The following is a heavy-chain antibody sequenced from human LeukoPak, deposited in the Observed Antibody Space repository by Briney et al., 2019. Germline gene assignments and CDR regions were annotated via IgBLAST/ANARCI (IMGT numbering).Heavy chain of an antibody. Sequence: ASVKVSCKASGGTFRTNGYTWVRQAPGQGLEWMGGIIPMFDSRSFAQKFQGRVTLTSDESGSTVYMELRNLTSEDTAVYYCAKGPHFFDYWGQGTLVTVSS. CDR1: GGTFRTNG. CDR2: IIPMFDSR. D-gene: IGHD2/OR15-2a*01. CDR3: AKGPHFFDY. J-gene: IGHJ4*02. V-gene: IGHV1-69*13.